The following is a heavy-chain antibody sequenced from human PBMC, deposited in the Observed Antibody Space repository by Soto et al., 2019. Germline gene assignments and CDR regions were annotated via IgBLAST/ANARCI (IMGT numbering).Heavy chain of an antibody. J-gene: IGHJ6*02. CDR3: AAGGITMVRGAPFGMDV. CDR1: GFTFTSSA. CDR2: IVVGSGNT. D-gene: IGHD3-10*01. Sequence: GXSVEVSFKASGFTFTSSAVQWVRQARGQRLEWIGWIVVGSGNTNYAQKFQERVTITRDMSTSTAYMELSSLRSEDTAVYYCAAGGITMVRGAPFGMDVWGQGTTVTVSS. V-gene: IGHV1-58*01.